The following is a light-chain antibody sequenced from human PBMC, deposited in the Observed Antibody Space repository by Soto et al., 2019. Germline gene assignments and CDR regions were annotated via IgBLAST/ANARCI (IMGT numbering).Light chain of an antibody. V-gene: IGLV1-40*01. CDR3: QSYDSSVI. Sequence: QSVLTQPPSMSGAPGQRVTISCTGSSSNIGAGYDVHWYQQLPGTAPKLLIYANTNRTSGVPDRFSGSKSGTSASLAITGLQAEDEADYYCQSYDSSVIFGVGTQLTVL. CDR2: ANT. CDR1: SSNIGAGYD. J-gene: IGLJ2*01.